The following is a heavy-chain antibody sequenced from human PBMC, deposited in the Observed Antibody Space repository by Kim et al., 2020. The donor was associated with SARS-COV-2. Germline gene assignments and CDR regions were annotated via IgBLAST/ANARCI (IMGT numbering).Heavy chain of an antibody. CDR2: INPSGGST. J-gene: IGHJ5*02. V-gene: IGHV1-46*01. Sequence: ASVKVSCKASGYTFTSYYMHWVRQAPGQGLEWMGIINPSGGSTSYAQKFQGRVTMTRDTSTSTVYMELSSLRSEDTAVYYCARGVGGGGDCSSTSCYRSDWFDPWGQGTLVTVSS. D-gene: IGHD2-2*02. CDR1: GYTFTSYY. CDR3: ARGVGGGGDCSSTSCYRSDWFDP.